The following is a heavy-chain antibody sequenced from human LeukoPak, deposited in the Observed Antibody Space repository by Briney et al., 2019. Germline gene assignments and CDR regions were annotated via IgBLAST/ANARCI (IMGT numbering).Heavy chain of an antibody. V-gene: IGHV3-7*01. CDR1: GFTFSSYW. CDR2: IKQDGSEK. Sequence: PGGSLRLSCAASGFTFSSYWMSWARQAPGKGLEWVANIKQDGSEKYYVDSVKGRFTISRDNAKNSLYLQMNSLRAEDTAVYYCARDGTYNDSSGYDDAFDIWGKGTMVTVSS. J-gene: IGHJ3*02. CDR3: ARDGTYNDSSGYDDAFDI. D-gene: IGHD3-22*01.